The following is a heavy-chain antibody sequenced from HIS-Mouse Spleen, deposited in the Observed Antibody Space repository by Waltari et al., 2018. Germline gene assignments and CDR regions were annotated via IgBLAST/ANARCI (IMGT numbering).Heavy chain of an antibody. CDR1: GYSISSGYY. J-gene: IGHJ5*02. CDR2: IYHSGST. Sequence: QVQLQESGPGLVKPSETLSLTCTVSGYSISSGYYGGWIRQPPGKGLEWIGRIYHSGSTDYNPSLKSRVTRSVDTSKNQFSLKLSSVTAADTAVYYCARVKTWGQGTLVTVSS. V-gene: IGHV4-38-2*02. CDR3: ARVKT.